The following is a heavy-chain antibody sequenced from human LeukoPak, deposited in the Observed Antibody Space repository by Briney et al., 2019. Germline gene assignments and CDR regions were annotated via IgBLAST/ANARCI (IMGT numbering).Heavy chain of an antibody. CDR1: GGSISSYY. CDR3: ARGYSYGSRDY. V-gene: IGHV4-4*07. D-gene: IGHD5-18*01. CDR2: IYTSGST. J-gene: IGHJ4*02. Sequence: PSETLSLTCTVSGGSISSYYWSWIRQPAGKGLEWIGRIYTSGSTNYNPSLRSRVTISVDTSKNQFSLKLSSVTAADTAVYYCARGYSYGSRDYWGQGTLVTVSS.